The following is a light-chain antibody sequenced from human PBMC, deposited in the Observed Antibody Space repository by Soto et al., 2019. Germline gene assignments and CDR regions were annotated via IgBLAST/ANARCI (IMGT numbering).Light chain of an antibody. Sequence: QSALTQPASVSGSPGQSITISCTGTSSDIGAYNFVSWYQHHPGKAPKLMLYDVNIRPSGVSNRFSGSKSGNAASPTISGLQAEDEADYYCTSWTTSGSMVFGGGTQLTVL. CDR2: DVN. CDR1: SSDIGAYNF. J-gene: IGLJ2*01. V-gene: IGLV2-14*03. CDR3: TSWTTSGSMV.